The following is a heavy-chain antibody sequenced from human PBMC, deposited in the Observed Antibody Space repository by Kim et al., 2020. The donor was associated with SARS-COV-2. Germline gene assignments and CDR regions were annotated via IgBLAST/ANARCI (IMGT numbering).Heavy chain of an antibody. CDR3: PQLLAAAGPIDY. V-gene: IGHV4-39*01. J-gene: IGHJ4*02. CDR1: GGSISSSSYY. Sequence: SETLSLTCTVSGGSISSSSYYWGWIRQPPGKGLEWIGSIYYSGSTYYNPSLKSRVTISVDTSKNQFSLKLSSVTAADTAVYYCPQLLAAAGPIDYWGQGTLVTVSS. CDR2: IYYSGST. D-gene: IGHD6-13*01.